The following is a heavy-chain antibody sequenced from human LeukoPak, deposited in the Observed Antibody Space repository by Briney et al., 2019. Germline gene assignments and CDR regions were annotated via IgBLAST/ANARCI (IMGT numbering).Heavy chain of an antibody. CDR2: IYYSGST. J-gene: IGHJ3*02. V-gene: IGHV4-59*08. CDR3: ARGALDAFDI. D-gene: IGHD3-10*01. CDR1: GGSISSYY. Sequence: SQTLSLTCTVSGGSISSYYWSWIRQPPGKGLEWIGYIYYSGSTNYNPSLKSRVTISVDTSKNQFSLKLSSVTAADTAVYYCARGALDAFDIWGQGTMVTVSS.